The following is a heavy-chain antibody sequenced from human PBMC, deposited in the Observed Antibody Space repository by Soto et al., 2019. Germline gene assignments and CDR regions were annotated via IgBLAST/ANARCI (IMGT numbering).Heavy chain of an antibody. CDR3: ARGSAGHYHPGILLD. D-gene: IGHD6-13*01. CDR1: GFTFSSYA. CDR2: LSHDGIND. V-gene: IGHV3-30-3*01. J-gene: IGHJ4*02. Sequence: LRLSCAASGFTFSSYALHWVRQAPGKGLEWEAALSHDGINDYYADSVRGRFTISRDNSMDTLYLQMNSLRDEDTAMYYCARGSAGHYHPGILLDWAQRTMVT.